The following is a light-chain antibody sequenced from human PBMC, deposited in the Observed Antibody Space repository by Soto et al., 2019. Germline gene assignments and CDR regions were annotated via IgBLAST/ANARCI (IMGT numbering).Light chain of an antibody. CDR3: QQYNSYT. Sequence: IQMTQPPSTLSASIGDGVTITCRASQSISSWLAWYQQKPGKAPKLLIYDASSLESGVPSRFSGSGSGTEFTLTISSLQPDDFATYYCQQYNSYTFGQGPKVDIK. CDR1: QSISSW. V-gene: IGKV1-5*01. J-gene: IGKJ1*01. CDR2: DAS.